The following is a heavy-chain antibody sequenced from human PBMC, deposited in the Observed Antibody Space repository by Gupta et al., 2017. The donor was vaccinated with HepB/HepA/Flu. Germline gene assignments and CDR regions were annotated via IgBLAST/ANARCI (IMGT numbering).Heavy chain of an antibody. CDR1: GFTFSAYE. D-gene: IGHD1-1*01. CDR3: ARDPSNASNGNAFDL. V-gene: IGHV3-48*03. J-gene: IGHJ3*01. CDR2: ITKSGGTI. Sequence: EMQLVESGGGLVQPGGSLRLSYAASGFTFSAYEMNWVRQAPGKGLEWVAHITKSGGTIYSADSVKGRFTISRDNVKNSLFLQMTSLRAEDTAVYYCARDPSNASNGNAFDLWGLGTMVTVSS.